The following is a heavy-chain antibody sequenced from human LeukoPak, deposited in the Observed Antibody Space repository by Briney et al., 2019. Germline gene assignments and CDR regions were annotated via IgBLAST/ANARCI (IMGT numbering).Heavy chain of an antibody. Sequence: GGSLRLSCAASGFTFSSYWMSWVRQAPGKGLEWVANIKQDGSEKYYVDSVKGRFTISRDNAKNSLYLQMNSLRAEDTAVYYCARAWELPCAAFDIWGQGTMVTVSS. CDR2: IKQDGSEK. D-gene: IGHD1-26*01. J-gene: IGHJ3*02. V-gene: IGHV3-7*01. CDR1: GFTFSSYW. CDR3: ARAWELPCAAFDI.